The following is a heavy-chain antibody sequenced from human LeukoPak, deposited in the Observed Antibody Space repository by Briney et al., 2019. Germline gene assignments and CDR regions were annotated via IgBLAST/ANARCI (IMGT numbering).Heavy chain of an antibody. Sequence: PGGYLRLSCAAPGVTFSSYSMHWVRQAPCKGLGWVGVIWYDGSNKYYADSVKGRFTISRDNSKNTLYLQMNSLRAEDTAVYYCARDQGHYDFWSGYYEGDAFDIWGQGTMVTVSS. CDR3: ARDQGHYDFWSGYYEGDAFDI. J-gene: IGHJ3*02. CDR2: IWYDGSNK. D-gene: IGHD3-3*01. CDR1: GVTFSSYS. V-gene: IGHV3-33*01.